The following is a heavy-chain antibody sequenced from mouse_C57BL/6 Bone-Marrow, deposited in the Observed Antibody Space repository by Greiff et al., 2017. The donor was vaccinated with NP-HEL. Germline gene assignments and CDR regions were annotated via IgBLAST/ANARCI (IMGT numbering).Heavy chain of an antibody. D-gene: IGHD1-1*01. Sequence: LEWLGVIWSGGSTDYNAAFISRLSISKDNSKSQVFFKMNSLQADDTAIYYCARNNGSIYFDYWGQGTTLTVSS. CDR2: IWSGGST. V-gene: IGHV2-2*01. CDR3: ARNNGSIYFDY. J-gene: IGHJ2*01.